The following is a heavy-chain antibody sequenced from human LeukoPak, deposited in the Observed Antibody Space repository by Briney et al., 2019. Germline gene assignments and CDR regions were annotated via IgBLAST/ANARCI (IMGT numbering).Heavy chain of an antibody. CDR1: GGSISSSSYY. CDR3: ARHPALQVGATIRYYFDY. Sequence: SETLSLTCTVSGGSISSSSYYWGWIRQPPGKGLEWIGSIYYSGSTYYNPPLKSRVTISVDTSKNQFSLKLSSVTAADTAVYYCARHPALQVGATIRYYFDYWGQGTLVTVSS. D-gene: IGHD5-12*01. CDR2: IYYSGST. V-gene: IGHV4-39*01. J-gene: IGHJ4*02.